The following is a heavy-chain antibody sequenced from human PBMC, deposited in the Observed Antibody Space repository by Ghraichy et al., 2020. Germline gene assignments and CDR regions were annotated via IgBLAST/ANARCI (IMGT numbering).Heavy chain of an antibody. CDR3: ARGSTVVRFYYYDGMDV. V-gene: IGHV3-48*02. J-gene: IGHJ6*02. CDR2: ITSSSRTR. D-gene: IGHD4-23*01. CDR1: GFTLSSYS. Sequence: GGSLRLSCVGSGFTLSSYSMNWVRQPPGKGLEWVSYITSSSRTRFYADSVKGRFTISRDNAQNSLYLQMNSLTDEDTAVYYCARGSTVVRFYYYDGMDVWGQGTTVTVSS.